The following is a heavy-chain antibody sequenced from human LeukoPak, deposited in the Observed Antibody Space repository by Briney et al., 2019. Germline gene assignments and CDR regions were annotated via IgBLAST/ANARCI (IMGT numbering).Heavy chain of an antibody. D-gene: IGHD3-22*01. CDR2: ISGSGGST. Sequence: QSGGSLRLSCAASGFTFSSYAMSWVRQAPGKGLEWVSAISGSGGSTYYADSVKGRFTISRDNSKNTLYLQMNSLRAEDTAVYYCAKSRSRGLYDSSGYYYYFDYWGQGTLVTVSS. J-gene: IGHJ4*02. V-gene: IGHV3-23*01. CDR1: GFTFSSYA. CDR3: AKSRSRGLYDSSGYYYYFDY.